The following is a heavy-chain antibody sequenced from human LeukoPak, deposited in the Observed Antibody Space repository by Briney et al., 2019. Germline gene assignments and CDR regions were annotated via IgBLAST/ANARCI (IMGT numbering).Heavy chain of an antibody. Sequence: PGGSLRLSCAASGFTFSTYSMNWVRQAPPKGLEWVSYISSSSSTIYYADSVKGRFTISRDNAKNSLYLQMNSLRDEDTAVYYCARDLGYSYGVYFDYWGQGTLVTVSS. V-gene: IGHV3-48*02. CDR2: ISSSSSTI. J-gene: IGHJ4*02. CDR3: ARDLGYSYGVYFDY. CDR1: GFTFSTYS. D-gene: IGHD5-18*01.